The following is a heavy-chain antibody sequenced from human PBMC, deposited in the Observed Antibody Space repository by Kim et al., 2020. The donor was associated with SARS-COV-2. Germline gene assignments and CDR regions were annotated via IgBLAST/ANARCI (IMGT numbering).Heavy chain of an antibody. Sequence: SETLSLTCAVYGGSFSGYYWSWIRQPPGKGLEWIGEINHSGSTNYNPSLKSRVTISVDTSKNQFSLKLSSVTAADTAVYYCARGRAFGIDYWGQGTLVTV. V-gene: IGHV4-34*01. CDR1: GGSFSGYY. CDR2: INHSGST. D-gene: IGHD3-10*01. CDR3: ARGRAFGIDY. J-gene: IGHJ4*02.